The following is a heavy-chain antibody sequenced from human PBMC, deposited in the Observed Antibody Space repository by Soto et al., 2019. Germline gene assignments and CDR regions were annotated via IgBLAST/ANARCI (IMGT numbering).Heavy chain of an antibody. V-gene: IGHV4-39*01. Sequence: SETLSLTCTVSGGSISSSSYYWGWIRQPPGKGLEWIGSIYYSGSTYYNPSLKSRVTISVDTSKNQFSLKLSSVTAADTAVYYCARHGGYYDSSGYPGGALWGRGTLVTVS. J-gene: IGHJ2*01. CDR1: GGSISSSSYY. CDR3: ARHGGYYDSSGYPGGAL. D-gene: IGHD3-22*01. CDR2: IYYSGST.